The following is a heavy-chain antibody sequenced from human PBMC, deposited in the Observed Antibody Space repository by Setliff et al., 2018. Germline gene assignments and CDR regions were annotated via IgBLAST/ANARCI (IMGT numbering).Heavy chain of an antibody. Sequence: SETLSLTCTVSGASISSEAYYWSWIRQHPGKGLEWIGYIYYSGSTYYNPYLKSRVTISLDTSKNQFSLELRSVTAADTAVYYCARSRTTAVKGGVFAVWGRGTLVTVSS. CDR3: ARSRTTAVKGGVFAV. CDR2: IYYSGST. D-gene: IGHD1-7*01. CDR1: GASISSEAYY. V-gene: IGHV4-31*03. J-gene: IGHJ2*01.